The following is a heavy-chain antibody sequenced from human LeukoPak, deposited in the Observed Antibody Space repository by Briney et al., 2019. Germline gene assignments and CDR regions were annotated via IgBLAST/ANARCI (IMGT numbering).Heavy chain of an antibody. CDR1: GYTFTSYD. Sequence: ASVKVSCKASGYTFTSYDINWVRQATGQGLEWMGWMNPNGGNTGYAQKFQGRVTMTRNTSISTAYMELSSLRSEDTAVYYCARASTYYDFWSGYYQYYYYYMDVWGKGTTVTVSS. CDR2: MNPNGGNT. J-gene: IGHJ6*03. CDR3: ARASTYYDFWSGYYQYYYYYMDV. D-gene: IGHD3-3*01. V-gene: IGHV1-8*01.